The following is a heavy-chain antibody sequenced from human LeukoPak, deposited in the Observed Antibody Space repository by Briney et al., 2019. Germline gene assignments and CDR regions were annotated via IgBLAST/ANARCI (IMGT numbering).Heavy chain of an antibody. Sequence: GGSLRLSCAASGFTFSSYGMHWVRQAPGKGLEWVAFIRYDGSNKYYADSVKGRFTISRDNSKNTLYLQMNSLTAEDTALYYCARDATTAVGWVYMDVWGKGTTVTISS. J-gene: IGHJ6*03. CDR3: ARDATTAVGWVYMDV. CDR2: IRYDGSNK. CDR1: GFTFSSYG. V-gene: IGHV3-30*02. D-gene: IGHD6-13*01.